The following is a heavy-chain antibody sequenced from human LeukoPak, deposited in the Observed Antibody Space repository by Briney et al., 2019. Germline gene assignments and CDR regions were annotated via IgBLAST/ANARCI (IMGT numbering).Heavy chain of an antibody. CDR1: GDSVSSNSAI. CDR2: TYYRSKWYN. CDR3: ARGALKSGFDI. J-gene: IGHJ3*02. Sequence: SQTLSLTCAISGDSVSSNSAIWNWIRQSPSRGLEWLGRTYYRSKWYNDYAVSAKSRITINPDTSKNQFSLQVNSVTPEDTAVYYCARGALKSGFDIWGQGTMVTVSS. V-gene: IGHV6-1*01.